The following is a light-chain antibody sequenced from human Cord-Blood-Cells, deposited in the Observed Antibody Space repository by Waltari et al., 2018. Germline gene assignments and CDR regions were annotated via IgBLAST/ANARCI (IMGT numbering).Light chain of an antibody. CDR1: TSAVGGDNY. CDR3: SSYAGSNNRV. CDR2: EVS. V-gene: IGLV2-8*01. Sequence: QSALTQPPSASGSPGQSVTIPCTGTTSAVGGDNYVSWYQQHPGKAPKLMIYEVSKRPSGVPDRFSGSKSGNTASLTVSGLQAEDEADYYCSSYAGSNNRVFGGGTKLTVL. J-gene: IGLJ3*02.